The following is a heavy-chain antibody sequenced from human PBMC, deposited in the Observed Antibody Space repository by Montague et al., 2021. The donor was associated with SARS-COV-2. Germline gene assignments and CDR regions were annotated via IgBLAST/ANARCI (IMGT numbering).Heavy chain of an antibody. D-gene: IGHD4-17*01. V-gene: IGHV6-1*01. CDR2: TNYRSKWTS. CDR3: VRDTGSAQAGFDA. J-gene: IGHJ4*02. Sequence: CAISGDSVWSNTAARNWIRQSPSGGLEWLGRTNYRSKWTSDYATSVEGRISIDPDTSKNQFLLHLRSVTPEDTGVYYCVRDTGSAQAGFDAWGQGTLVTVSS. CDR1: GDSVWSNTAA.